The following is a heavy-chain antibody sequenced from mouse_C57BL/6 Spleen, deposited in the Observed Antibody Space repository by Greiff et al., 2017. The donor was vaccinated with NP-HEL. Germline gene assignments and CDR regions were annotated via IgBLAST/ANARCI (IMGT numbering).Heavy chain of an antibody. Sequence: QVQLQQSGAELVKPGASVKLSCKASGYTFTSYWMHWVKQRPGQGLEWIGMIHPNSGSTNYNEKFKSKATLTVDKSSSTAYMQLSSLTSEDSAVYYCARGDYDVRHFDYWGQGTTLTVSS. CDR1: GYTFTSYW. CDR3: ARGDYDVRHFDY. D-gene: IGHD2-4*01. V-gene: IGHV1-64*01. CDR2: IHPNSGST. J-gene: IGHJ2*01.